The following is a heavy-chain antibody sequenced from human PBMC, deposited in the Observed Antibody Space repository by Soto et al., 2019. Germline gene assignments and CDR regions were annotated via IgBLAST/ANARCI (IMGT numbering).Heavy chain of an antibody. V-gene: IGHV4-4*02. Sequence: GGLSLTSTLSGGSICSSNWWNWVRQPPGKGLEWIGEIYHSGSTNYNPSLKSRVTISVDKSKNQFSLKLSSVTAADTAVYYCARSGRGVVYVDYWGQGTLVTVSS. CDR3: ARSGRGVVYVDY. D-gene: IGHD2-8*02. CDR2: IYHSGST. CDR1: GGSICSSNW. J-gene: IGHJ4*02.